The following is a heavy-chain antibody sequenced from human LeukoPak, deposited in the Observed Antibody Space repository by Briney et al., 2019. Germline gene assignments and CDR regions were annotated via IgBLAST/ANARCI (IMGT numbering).Heavy chain of an antibody. Sequence: PGGSLRLSCAASGFTFSSYAMHWVRQAPGKGLEWVVVISYDGSNKNYADSVKGRFTISRDNAKNSLYLQMNSLRAEDTAVYYCARVVRLGELSSLDYWGQGTLVTVSS. D-gene: IGHD3-16*02. CDR1: GFTFSSYA. J-gene: IGHJ4*02. CDR3: ARVVRLGELSSLDY. CDR2: ISYDGSNK. V-gene: IGHV3-30*04.